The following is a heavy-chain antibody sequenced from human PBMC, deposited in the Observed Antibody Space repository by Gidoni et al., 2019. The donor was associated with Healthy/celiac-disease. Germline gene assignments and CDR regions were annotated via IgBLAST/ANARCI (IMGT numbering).Heavy chain of an antibody. CDR2: INHSGSS. V-gene: IGHV4-34*01. CDR3: ARAFRGGGVQGASYYYYMDV. J-gene: IGHJ6*03. CDR1: GGSFRGYY. Sequence: QVQLQQWGAGLLKPSETLSLTCAVYGGSFRGYYWSWIRQPPGKGLEWIGEINHSGSSTYNPSLKSRVTISVDTSKNQFSLKLSSVTAADTAVYYCARAFRGGGVQGASYYYYMDVWGKGTTVTVSS. D-gene: IGHD3-10*01.